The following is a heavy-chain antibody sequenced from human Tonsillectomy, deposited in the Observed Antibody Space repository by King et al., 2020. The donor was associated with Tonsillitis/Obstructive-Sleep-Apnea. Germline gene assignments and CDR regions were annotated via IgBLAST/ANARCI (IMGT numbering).Heavy chain of an antibody. CDR3: ARGYSSGWYYFDY. V-gene: IGHV3-30*01. J-gene: IGHJ4*02. CDR1: GFTFSSYA. Sequence: VQLVESGGGVVQPGRSLRLSCAASGFTFSSYAMHWVRQGPGKGLEWVAGISYDGSNKYYADSVKGRFTISRDNSKNTLYLQMNSLRAEDTAVYYCARGYSSGWYYFDYWGQGTLVTVSS. D-gene: IGHD6-19*01. CDR2: ISYDGSNK.